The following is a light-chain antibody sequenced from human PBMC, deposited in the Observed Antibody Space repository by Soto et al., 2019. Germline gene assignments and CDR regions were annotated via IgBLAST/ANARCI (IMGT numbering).Light chain of an antibody. Sequence: QSVLTQPPSASGTPGQRVTISCSGSRSNIGTNTVNWYQQLPGRAPKLLIYVDHQRPSGVPDRFSGSKSGTSASLAISGLQSEDVPTYYCAVWDDNLKAPVFGGGTKLTVL. V-gene: IGLV1-44*01. J-gene: IGLJ2*01. CDR3: AVWDDNLKAPV. CDR1: RSNIGTNT. CDR2: VDH.